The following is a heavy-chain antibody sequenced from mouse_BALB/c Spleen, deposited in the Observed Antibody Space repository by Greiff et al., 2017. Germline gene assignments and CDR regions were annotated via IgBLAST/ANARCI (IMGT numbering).Heavy chain of an antibody. CDR1: GFSLTSYG. CDR2: IWRGGST. Sequence: VQLVESGPSLVQPSQSLSITCTVSGFSLTSYGVHWVRQSPGKGLEWLGVIWRGGSTDYNAAFMSRLSITKDNSKSQVFFKMNSLQADDTAIYYCATYYGSSLAWFAYWGQGTLVTVSA. J-gene: IGHJ3*01. V-gene: IGHV2-5-1*01. CDR3: ATYYGSSLAWFAY. D-gene: IGHD1-1*01.